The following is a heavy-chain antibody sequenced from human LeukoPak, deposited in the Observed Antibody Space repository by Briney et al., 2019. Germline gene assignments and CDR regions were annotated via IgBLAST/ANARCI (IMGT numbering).Heavy chain of an antibody. CDR3: ARLWVDY. CDR1: GGSFSGYY. CDR2: INHSGST. V-gene: IGHV4-34*01. J-gene: IGHJ4*02. D-gene: IGHD3-10*01. Sequence: SETLSLTCAVYGGSFSGYYWSWIRQPPGKGLEWIGEINHSGSTNYNPSLKSRVTISVDTSKNQFSLKLSSVTAADTAVYYCARLWVDYWGQGTLVTVSS.